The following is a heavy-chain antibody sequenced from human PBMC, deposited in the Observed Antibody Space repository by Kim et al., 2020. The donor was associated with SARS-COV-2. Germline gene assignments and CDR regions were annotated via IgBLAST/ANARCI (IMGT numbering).Heavy chain of an antibody. D-gene: IGHD3-16*01. J-gene: IGHJ4*02. V-gene: IGHV1-18*01. CDR2: INTKKGDT. CDR1: GDTSSTSG. CDR3: VRGTWGDINDY. Sequence: ASVKVSSKASGDTSSTSGFSWVRQAPGQGLEWMGWINTKKGDTGYVQRFQDRVTMTTDSSTAAAYMELRSLKFDDTAVYYCVRGTWGDINDYWGQGTLVT.